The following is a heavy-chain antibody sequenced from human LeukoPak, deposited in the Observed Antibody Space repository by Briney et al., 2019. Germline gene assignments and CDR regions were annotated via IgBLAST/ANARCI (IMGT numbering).Heavy chain of an antibody. Sequence: GGSLRLSCAASGFTFSSYDMHWVRQATGKGLEWVSAIGTAGDTYYPGSVKGRFTTSRENAKNSLYLQMNSLRAGDTAVYYCARARAQLGAYYFDYWGQGTLVTVSS. V-gene: IGHV3-13*01. CDR1: GFTFSSYD. D-gene: IGHD1-1*01. CDR3: ARARAQLGAYYFDY. CDR2: IGTAGDT. J-gene: IGHJ4*02.